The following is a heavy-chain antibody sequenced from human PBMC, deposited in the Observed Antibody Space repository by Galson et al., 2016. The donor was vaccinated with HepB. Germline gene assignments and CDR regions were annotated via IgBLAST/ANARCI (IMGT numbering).Heavy chain of an antibody. J-gene: IGHJ6*02. CDR3: ARVNHLGRGMNV. CDR2: TFYRSEWQT. CDR1: GDSVSSNVAA. Sequence: CAISGDSVSSNVAAWNWFRQSPSGGLGWLGRTFYRSEWQTDYAMSVESRMTISPDTSKNQVSLHLRSVTPEDTAVYYCARVNHLGRGMNVWGQGTTVTVSS. V-gene: IGHV6-1*01.